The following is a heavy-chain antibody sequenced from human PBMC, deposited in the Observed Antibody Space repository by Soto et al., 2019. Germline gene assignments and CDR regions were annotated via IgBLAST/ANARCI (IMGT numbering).Heavy chain of an antibody. CDR1: GFTFSSYS. CDR3: ARVSTAYYYGMDV. J-gene: IGHJ6*02. Sequence: EVQLVESGGGLVKPGGSLRLSCAASGFTFSSYSMNCVRQAPGKGLEWVSSISSSSSYIYYADSVKGRFTISRDNAKNSLYLQMNSLRAEDTAVYYCARVSTAYYYGMDVWGQGTTVIVSS. CDR2: ISSSSSYI. V-gene: IGHV3-21*01.